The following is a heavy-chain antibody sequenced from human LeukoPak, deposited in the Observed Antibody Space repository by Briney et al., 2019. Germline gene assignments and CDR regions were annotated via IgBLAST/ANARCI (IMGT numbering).Heavy chain of an antibody. Sequence: GGSLRLPCAASGFPFTNYWMIWVRPAPGKRPEWVGNINQGGSETNYVDSVKGRFSISRDNAKTSLYLQMNSLRAEDTAVYYCATDRKVGTWDPRFDYWGQGALVTVSS. CDR2: INQGGSET. D-gene: IGHD4-23*01. V-gene: IGHV3-7*01. CDR1: GFPFTNYW. CDR3: ATDRKVGTWDPRFDY. J-gene: IGHJ4*02.